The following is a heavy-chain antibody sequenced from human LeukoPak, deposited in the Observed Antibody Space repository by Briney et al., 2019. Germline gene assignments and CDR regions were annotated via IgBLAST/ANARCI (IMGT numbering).Heavy chain of an antibody. J-gene: IGHJ4*02. CDR3: ARDRAMIIWYFDN. V-gene: IGHV1-18*01. D-gene: IGHD5-18*01. CDR1: GYTFTSYG. Sequence: ASAKVSCKASGYTFTSYGISWVRQAPGQGLEWMGWISAYNGNTNYAQKLQGRVTITRDTSATTVYMELSRLRSEDTAVYYCARDRAMIIWYFDNWGQGTLVTVSS. CDR2: ISAYNGNT.